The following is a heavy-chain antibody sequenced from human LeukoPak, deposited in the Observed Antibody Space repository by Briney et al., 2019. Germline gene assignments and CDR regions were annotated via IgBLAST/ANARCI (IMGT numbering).Heavy chain of an antibody. CDR3: ATDRYYGRPSY. CDR1: GFTFRLAW. V-gene: IGHV3-15*01. CDR2: IKSKTDGGTT. D-gene: IGHD3-10*01. Sequence: GGPLRLSCAASGFTFRLAWMSWVRQAPGNGLEWVGRIKSKTDGGTTDYVAPVKGRFTISRDDSKNTLYLQMNSLKTEDTAVYYCATDRYYGRPSYWGQGILVIVSS. J-gene: IGHJ4*02.